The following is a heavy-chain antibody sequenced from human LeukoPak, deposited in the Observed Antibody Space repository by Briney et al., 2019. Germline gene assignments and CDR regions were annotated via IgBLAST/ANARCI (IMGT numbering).Heavy chain of an antibody. V-gene: IGHV3-66*01. CDR3: ARDPYPRSPGFFDY. CDR2: IYSGGST. CDR1: GFTVSSNY. Sequence: HPGGSLRLSCAASGFTVSSNYMSWVRQAPGKGLEWVSVIYSGGSTYYADSVKGRFTISRDNSKNTLYLQMNSLRAEDTAVYYCARDPYPRSPGFFDYWGQGTLVTVSS. J-gene: IGHJ4*02. D-gene: IGHD1-14*01.